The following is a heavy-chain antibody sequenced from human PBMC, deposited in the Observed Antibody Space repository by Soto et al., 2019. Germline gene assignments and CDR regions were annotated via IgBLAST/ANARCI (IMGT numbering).Heavy chain of an antibody. V-gene: IGHV3-7*04. D-gene: IGHD3-10*01. Sequence: EEQLVESGGGLVQPGESLRLSCAASGFTFRTYWMSWVRQAPRKGLEWVANIKQDGGEKNYVDSVKGRFTISRDNAKNSLFLQMNCLRAEDTAMYYCVRLSRPGRSYWNFDNWGQGTLVTVSS. J-gene: IGHJ4*02. CDR3: VRLSRPGRSYWNFDN. CDR1: GFTFRTYW. CDR2: IKQDGGEK.